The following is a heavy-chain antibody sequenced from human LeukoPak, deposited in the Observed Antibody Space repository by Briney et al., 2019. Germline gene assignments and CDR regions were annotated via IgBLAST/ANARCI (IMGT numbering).Heavy chain of an antibody. D-gene: IGHD3-3*01. V-gene: IGHV4-31*03. CDR1: GGSISSGGYY. CDR3: ASPSPTTYDFWSGYYRSRFDY. Sequence: PSETLSLTCTVSGGSISSGGYYWSWIRQHPGKGLEWIGYIYYSGSTYYNPSLKSRVTISVDTSKNQFSLKLSSVTAADTAVYYCASPSPTTYDFWSGYYRSRFDYWGQGTLVTVSS. J-gene: IGHJ4*02. CDR2: IYYSGST.